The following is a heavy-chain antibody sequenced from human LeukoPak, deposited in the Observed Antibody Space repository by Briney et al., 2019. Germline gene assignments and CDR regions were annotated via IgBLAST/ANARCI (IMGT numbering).Heavy chain of an antibody. CDR1: TFTFDDYG. J-gene: IGHJ3*02. D-gene: IGHD3-16*01. CDR2: INWNGGST. CDR3: ARGSDYPHAFDI. V-gene: IGHV3-20*04. Sequence: GGSLRLSCAASTFTFDDYGMNWVRQVPGKGLGWVSGINWNGGSTGYADSVKGRFTISRDNAKNSLYLQMNSLRAEDTALYYCARGSDYPHAFDIWGQGTMVTVSS.